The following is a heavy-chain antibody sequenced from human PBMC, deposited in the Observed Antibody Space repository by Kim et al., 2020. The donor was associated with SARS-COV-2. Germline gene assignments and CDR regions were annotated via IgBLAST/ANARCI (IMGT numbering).Heavy chain of an antibody. CDR1: RYTFTGYY. J-gene: IGHJ6*02. D-gene: IGHD6-6*01. CDR3: ARQWCIAARWAICGMDV. CDR2: INPNSGGT. V-gene: IGHV1-2*02. Sequence: ASVKVPCKASRYTFTGYYMHWVRPAPGQGLEWMGWINPNSGGTHYAQKFQGRVTMTRDTSISTAYMELSRLSSDDTAVYYCARQWCIAARWAICGMDVWGRGATVTVS.